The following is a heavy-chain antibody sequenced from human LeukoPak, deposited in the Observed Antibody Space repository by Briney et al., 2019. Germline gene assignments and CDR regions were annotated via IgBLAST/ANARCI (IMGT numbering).Heavy chain of an antibody. CDR3: ARVPPGYSSSWYYFDY. D-gene: IGHD6-13*01. CDR2: IYHSGST. CDR1: GYSISSGYY. V-gene: IGHV4-38-2*02. J-gene: IGHJ4*02. Sequence: PSETLSLTCTVSGYSISSGYYWGWIRQPPGKGLEWIGSIYHSGSTYYNPSLKSRVTISVDTSKNQFSLKLSSVTAADTAVYYCARVPPGYSSSWYYFDYWGQGTLVTVSS.